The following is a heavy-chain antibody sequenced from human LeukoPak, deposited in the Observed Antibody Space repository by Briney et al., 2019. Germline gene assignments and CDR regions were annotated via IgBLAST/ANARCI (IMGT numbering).Heavy chain of an antibody. Sequence: SATLSLTCTVSGGSISGYYWSWIRQPPGKGLEWIGCIYYSGSTKYNPSLQSRVTISVDTSKKQFSLRLSSVTAADTAVYYCAREYGFDPWGQGTLVTVSS. CDR1: GGSISGYY. CDR2: IYYSGST. J-gene: IGHJ5*02. V-gene: IGHV4-59*01. CDR3: AREYGFDP.